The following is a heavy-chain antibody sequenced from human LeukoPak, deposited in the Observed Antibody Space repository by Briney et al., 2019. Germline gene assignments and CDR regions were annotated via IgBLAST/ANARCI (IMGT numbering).Heavy chain of an antibody. CDR3: ARDTSAFLTGYYYMDV. J-gene: IGHJ6*03. Sequence: PSETLSLTCTVSGASISSYYWSWIRQPPGKGLEWIGYIYYSGSTNYNPSLKSRVTISVDTSKNQFSLKLSSVTAADTAVYYCARDTSAFLTGYYYMDVWGKGTTVTVSS. CDR1: GASISSYY. D-gene: IGHD2-2*01. V-gene: IGHV4-59*12. CDR2: IYYSGST.